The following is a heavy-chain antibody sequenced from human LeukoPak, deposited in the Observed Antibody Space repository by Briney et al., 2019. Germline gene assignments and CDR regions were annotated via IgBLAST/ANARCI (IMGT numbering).Heavy chain of an antibody. J-gene: IGHJ6*03. V-gene: IGHV4-59*01. D-gene: IGHD5-18*01. CDR1: GGSISSYY. CDR3: ARDGIQLDRAYMDV. CDR2: IYYSGST. Sequence: PSETLSLTCTVSGGSISSYYWSWIRQPPGKGLEWIGYIYYSGSTNYNPSLKSRVTISVDTSKNQFSLKLSSVTAADTAVYYCARDGIQLDRAYMDVWGKGTTVTVSS.